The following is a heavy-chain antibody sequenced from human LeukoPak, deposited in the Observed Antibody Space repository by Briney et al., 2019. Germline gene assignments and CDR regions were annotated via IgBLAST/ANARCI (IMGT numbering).Heavy chain of an antibody. Sequence: SETLSLTCTVSGYSIASGFFWGWIRQSPGKGLEWIANIFHSGATYYNPSLQSRVTISLDASKNQFSLKMFSVTATDTAIYYCARWASSPKWFDPWGQGILVTVSS. CDR2: IFHSGAT. V-gene: IGHV4-38-2*02. CDR1: GYSIASGFF. CDR3: ARWASSPKWFDP. J-gene: IGHJ5*02.